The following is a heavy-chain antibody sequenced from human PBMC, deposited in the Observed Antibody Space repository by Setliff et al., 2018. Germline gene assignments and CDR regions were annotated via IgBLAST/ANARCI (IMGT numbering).Heavy chain of an antibody. D-gene: IGHD2-2*02. CDR3: VRGSGPWVVVAIPFDR. V-gene: IGHV1-69*05. CDR2: TIPMFGST. Sequence: SVKVSCKASGDTFRSYGISWVRQAPGQGLEWMGGTIPMFGSTSYAQKFQGRVTIITDESTTTAYMELSSLGSEDTAVYYCVRGSGPWVVVAIPFDRWGQGTLVTVS. J-gene: IGHJ4*02. CDR1: GDTFRSYG.